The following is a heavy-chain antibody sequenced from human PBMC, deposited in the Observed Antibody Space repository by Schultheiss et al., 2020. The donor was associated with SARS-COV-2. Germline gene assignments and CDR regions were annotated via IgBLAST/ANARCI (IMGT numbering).Heavy chain of an antibody. J-gene: IGHJ4*02. Sequence: GSLRLSCAASGFTFSSYAMSWVRQAPGKGLEWVAVISYDGSNKYYADSVKGRFTISRDNSKNTLYLQMNSLRAEDTAVYYCARAGIAADPCFDYWGQGTLVTVSS. V-gene: IGHV3-30*07. CDR3: ARAGIAADPCFDY. D-gene: IGHD6-13*01. CDR2: ISYDGSNK. CDR1: GFTFSSYA.